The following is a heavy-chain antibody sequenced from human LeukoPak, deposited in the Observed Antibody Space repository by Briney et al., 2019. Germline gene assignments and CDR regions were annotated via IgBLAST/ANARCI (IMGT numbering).Heavy chain of an antibody. CDR3: ARGRPPPGGDFWSGYYYWFDP. CDR2: IYYSGST. Sequence: PSETLSLTCTVSGGSISSGDYYWSWIRQPPGKGLEWIGYIYYSGSTYYNPSLKSRVTISVDTSKNQCSLKLSSVTAADTAVYYCARGRPPPGGDFWSGYYYWFDPWGQGTLVTVSS. CDR1: GGSISSGDYY. J-gene: IGHJ5*02. V-gene: IGHV4-30-4*08. D-gene: IGHD3-3*01.